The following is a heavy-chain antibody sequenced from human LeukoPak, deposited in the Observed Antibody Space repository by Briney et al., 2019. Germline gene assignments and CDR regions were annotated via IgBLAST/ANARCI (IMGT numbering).Heavy chain of an antibody. CDR3: ARDLGSPSGY. Sequence: GGSLRLSCAASGFTFKSYSINWVRQAPGKGPEWVSYIDPSSSTIHYADSVKGRFSISRDNAKNSLYLQMNSLRAEDTAVYYCARDLGSPSGYWGQGTLVTVSS. CDR2: IDPSSSTI. V-gene: IGHV3-48*01. J-gene: IGHJ4*02. CDR1: GFTFKSYS. D-gene: IGHD3-10*01.